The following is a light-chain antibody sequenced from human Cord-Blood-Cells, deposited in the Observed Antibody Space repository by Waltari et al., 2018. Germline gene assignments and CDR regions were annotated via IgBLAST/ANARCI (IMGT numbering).Light chain of an antibody. CDR1: QSVSSY. Sequence: TLSCRASQSVSSYLAWYQQKPGQAPRLFIYDASNRATGIPARFSGSGSGTDFTLTISSLEPEDFAVYYCQQRSNWPPITFGQGTRLEIK. CDR3: QQRSNWPPIT. J-gene: IGKJ5*01. CDR2: DAS. V-gene: IGKV3-11*01.